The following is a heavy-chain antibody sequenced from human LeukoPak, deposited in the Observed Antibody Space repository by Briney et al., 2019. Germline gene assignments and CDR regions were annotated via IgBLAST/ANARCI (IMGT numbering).Heavy chain of an antibody. Sequence: GGSLRLSCAVGEFVFRGHWRFRVRQAPGKGLVWVSSTNSDGSSTGYTDSVKGRFTVSRDNAKNTLYLQMNSLRAEDTAVYYCARARWFSSDYWGQGTLVTVSS. CDR1: EFVFRGHW. CDR3: ARARWFSSDY. V-gene: IGHV3-74*01. D-gene: IGHD3-10*01. J-gene: IGHJ4*02. CDR2: TNSDGSST.